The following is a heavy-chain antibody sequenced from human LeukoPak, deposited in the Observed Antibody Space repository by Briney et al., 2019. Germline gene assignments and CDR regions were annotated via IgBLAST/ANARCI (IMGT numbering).Heavy chain of an antibody. CDR2: ISASGGAT. CDR1: GFTFLRHG. V-gene: IGHV3-23*01. J-gene: IGHJ4*02. Sequence: GGSLRLSCAASGFTFLRHGMTWFRQAPGKGLEWVSGISASGGATYYADSVKGRFTISRDNSKNTLYLQMNSLKAEDAALYYCAKGNYGEKIDYWGPGTLVTVSS. D-gene: IGHD4-17*01. CDR3: AKGNYGEKIDY.